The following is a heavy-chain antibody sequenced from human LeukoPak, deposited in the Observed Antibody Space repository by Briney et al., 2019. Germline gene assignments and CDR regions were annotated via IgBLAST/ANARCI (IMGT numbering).Heavy chain of an antibody. CDR1: GFTVSNVA. J-gene: IGHJ6*03. Sequence: GGSLRLSCAASGFTVSNVAMSWARQAPGKGLEWVSGITSNGAGTYYADSVKGRLAISRDISKNTVDLQMNSLRADDTAVYYCARQRDGSRWGGNYSYSIEVWGKGTTFTVS. CDR3: ARQRDGSRWGGNYSYSIEV. D-gene: IGHD3-10*01. CDR2: ITSNGAGT. V-gene: IGHV3-23*01.